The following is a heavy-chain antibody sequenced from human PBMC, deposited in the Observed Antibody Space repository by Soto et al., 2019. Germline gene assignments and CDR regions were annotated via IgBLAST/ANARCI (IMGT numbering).Heavy chain of an antibody. D-gene: IGHD2-21*02. CDR2: ISYDGSNK. V-gene: IGHV3-30*18. CDR1: GFTFSSYG. Sequence: QVQLVESGGGVVQPGRSLRLSCAASGFTFSSYGMHWVRQAPGKGLEWVAVISYDGSNKYYADSVKGRFTISRDNSKNTLYLQMNSLRAEDTAVYYCAKAQMEIVVVTAINYWGQGTLVTVSS. CDR3: AKAQMEIVVVTAINY. J-gene: IGHJ4*02.